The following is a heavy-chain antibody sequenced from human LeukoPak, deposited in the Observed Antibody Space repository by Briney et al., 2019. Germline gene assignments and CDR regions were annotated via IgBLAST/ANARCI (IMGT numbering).Heavy chain of an antibody. D-gene: IGHD1-26*01. CDR3: ASSSGSFSDAFDI. Sequence: GGSLRLSCAASGFTFSSYWMSWVRQAPGKGLEWVANIKQDGSEKYYVDSVKGRFTISRDNAKNSLYLQMNSLRAEDTAVYYCASSSGSFSDAFDIWGQGTMVTVSS. J-gene: IGHJ3*02. V-gene: IGHV3-7*01. CDR1: GFTFSSYW. CDR2: IKQDGSEK.